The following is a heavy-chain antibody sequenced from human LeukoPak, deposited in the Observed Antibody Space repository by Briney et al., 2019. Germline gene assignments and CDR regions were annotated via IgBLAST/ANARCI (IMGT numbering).Heavy chain of an antibody. CDR3: ARVRGGALNWFDP. J-gene: IGHJ5*02. CDR1: GGSISSSSYY. D-gene: IGHD1-1*01. Sequence: SETLSLTCTESGGSISSSSYYWGWIRQPPGKGLEWIGTIYYTGSTYYNPSLKSRVTISVYTSKNQFSLKLSSVTAADTAVYYCARVRGGALNWFDPWGQGTLVTVSS. V-gene: IGHV4-39*01. CDR2: IYYTGST.